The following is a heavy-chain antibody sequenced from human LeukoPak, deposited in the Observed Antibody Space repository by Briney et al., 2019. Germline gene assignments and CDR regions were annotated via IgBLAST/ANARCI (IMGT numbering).Heavy chain of an antibody. CDR1: GGTFSSYA. J-gene: IGHJ5*02. CDR3: ARAITMIVVVTPRYNWFDP. Sequence: SVKVSCKASGGTFSSYAISWVRQAPGQGLEWMGRIIPILGIANYAQKFQGRVTITADKSTSTAYMELSSLRSEDTAVYYCARAITMIVVVTPRYNWFDPWGQGTLVTVSS. V-gene: IGHV1-69*04. CDR2: IIPILGIA. D-gene: IGHD3-22*01.